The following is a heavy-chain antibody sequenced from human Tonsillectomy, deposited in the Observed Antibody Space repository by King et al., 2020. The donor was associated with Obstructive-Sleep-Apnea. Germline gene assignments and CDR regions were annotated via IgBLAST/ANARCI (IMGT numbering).Heavy chain of an antibody. CDR1: GYSFTSYW. V-gene: IGHV5-10-1*01. Sequence: QLVQSGAEVKKPGESLRISCKGSGYSFTSYWISWVRQMPGKGLELMGRIDPSDSYTNYSPSFQGNVTISAYKSISTAYLQWSSLKASDTAMYYCARDPSSSWYGPPPFDPWGQGTLVTVSS. D-gene: IGHD6-13*01. CDR3: ARDPSSSWYGPPPFDP. J-gene: IGHJ5*02. CDR2: IDPSDSYT.